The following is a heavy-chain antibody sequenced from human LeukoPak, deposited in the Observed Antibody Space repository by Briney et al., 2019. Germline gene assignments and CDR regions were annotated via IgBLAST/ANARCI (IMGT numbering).Heavy chain of an antibody. CDR3: ARPGNYYDSRGLNFYYYGMDV. Sequence: GGSLRLSCAASGFPLSYYIMHWVRQAPGKGLEWVAVISSDGVTKYYADSVKGRFTISRDNSKNTLYLQMNSLRSEDTAVYYCARPGNYYDSRGLNFYYYGMDVWGQGTTVTVSS. CDR1: GFPLSYYI. V-gene: IGHV3-30-3*01. CDR2: ISSDGVTK. D-gene: IGHD3-22*01. J-gene: IGHJ6*02.